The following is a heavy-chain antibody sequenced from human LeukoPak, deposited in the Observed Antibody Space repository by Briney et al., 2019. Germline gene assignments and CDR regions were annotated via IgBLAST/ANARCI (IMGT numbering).Heavy chain of an antibody. CDR3: ARDGEDVARSGRVYGMDV. Sequence: GASVKVSCTASGYTFTGYYMHWVRQAPGQGPELMGWINPNSGGTDYAQKFKGRVTMTRDTSLTTTYMELSSLTSDDTAVYYCARDGEDVARSGRVYGMDVWGQGTTVTVSS. D-gene: IGHD2-15*01. CDR1: GYTFTGYY. J-gene: IGHJ6*02. V-gene: IGHV1-2*02. CDR2: INPNSGGT.